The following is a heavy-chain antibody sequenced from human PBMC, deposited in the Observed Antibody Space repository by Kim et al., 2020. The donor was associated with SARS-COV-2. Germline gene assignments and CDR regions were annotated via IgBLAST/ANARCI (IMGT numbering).Heavy chain of an antibody. V-gene: IGHV3-30*18. D-gene: IGHD2-2*01. Sequence: GGSLRLSCAASGFTFSSYGMHWVRQAPGKGLEWVAVISYDGSNKYYADSVKGRFTISRDNSKNTLYLQMNSLRAEDTAVYYCAKSQDIVVVPAAVDYWG. CDR1: GFTFSSYG. J-gene: IGHJ4*01. CDR3: AKSQDIVVVPAAVDY. CDR2: ISYDGSNK.